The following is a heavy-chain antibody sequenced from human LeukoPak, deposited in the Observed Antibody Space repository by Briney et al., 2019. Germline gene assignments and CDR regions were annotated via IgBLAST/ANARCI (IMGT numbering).Heavy chain of an antibody. Sequence: GGSLRLSCAASGFTVSSNYMSWAPQSPGKGLVGFILFYSCDSKYYADSVKGRFTISRDNSKNTLYLQMNSLRAEDTAVYYCARVGSSYYYDSSGYYPGCWGQGTLVTVSS. J-gene: IGHJ4*02. D-gene: IGHD3-22*01. CDR1: GFTVSSNY. CDR2: FYSCDSK. CDR3: ARVGSSYYYDSSGYYPGC. V-gene: IGHV3-66*01.